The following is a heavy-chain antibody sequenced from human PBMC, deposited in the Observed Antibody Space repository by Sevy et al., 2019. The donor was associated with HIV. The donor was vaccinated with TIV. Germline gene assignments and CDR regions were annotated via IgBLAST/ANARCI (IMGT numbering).Heavy chain of an antibody. CDR3: AKVNGSGWYGGFDY. J-gene: IGHJ4*02. D-gene: IGHD6-19*01. CDR1: GFTFSRYA. CDR2: MSGGAGST. V-gene: IGHV3-23*01. Sequence: GGSLRLSCAASGFTFSRYAMNWVRQAPGKGLEWVSAMSGGAGSTYYADSVKGRFTISRDNSKNTLYLQMNSLRAEDTAVYYCAKVNGSGWYGGFDYWGQGTLVTVSS.